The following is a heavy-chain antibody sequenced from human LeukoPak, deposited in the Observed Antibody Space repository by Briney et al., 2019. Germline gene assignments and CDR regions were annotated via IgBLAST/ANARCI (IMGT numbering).Heavy chain of an antibody. V-gene: IGHV1-46*01. CDR3: AREESGGYFDY. Sequence: ASVKVSCTASGYTFTTRYYMHWVRQAPGQGLEWIGIINTSGGGTNYAQKFQGRVTMTRDTSTSTVYMELGSLTSEDTAVYYCAREESGGYFDYWGQGTLVTVSS. J-gene: IGHJ4*02. CDR2: INTSGGGT. D-gene: IGHD2-8*02. CDR1: GYTFTTRYY.